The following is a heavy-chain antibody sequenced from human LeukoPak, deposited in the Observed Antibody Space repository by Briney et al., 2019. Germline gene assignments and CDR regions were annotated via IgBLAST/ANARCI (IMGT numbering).Heavy chain of an antibody. CDR2: ISGSGGST. J-gene: IGHJ4*02. Sequence: GSLRLSCAASGFTFSSYAMSWVRQAPGKGLEWVSAISGSGGSTYYSDSVKGRFTISRDNSKNTQYLQMNSLRADDTAVYYCAKEPAYCSGTSCYIFDYLGQGALVTVSS. V-gene: IGHV3-23*01. CDR1: GFTFSSYA. CDR3: AKEPAYCSGTSCYIFDY. D-gene: IGHD2-2*02.